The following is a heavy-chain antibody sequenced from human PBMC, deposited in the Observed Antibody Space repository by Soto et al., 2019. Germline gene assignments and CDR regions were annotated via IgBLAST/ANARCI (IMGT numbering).Heavy chain of an antibody. CDR2: INLNDAST. D-gene: IGHD3-10*01. CDR3: AIERTYYNEVNGLELFV. CDR1: GYSFITYG. V-gene: IGHV1-46*01. J-gene: IGHJ4*02. Sequence: VASVKVSCTACGYSFITYGFTWVRQAPGQGLEWMGIINLNDASTRYAQKFQGRVTMTTDTSTRTAYMEMNSLRSEDTAVYYCAIERTYYNEVNGLELFVWGQGSLVTRLL.